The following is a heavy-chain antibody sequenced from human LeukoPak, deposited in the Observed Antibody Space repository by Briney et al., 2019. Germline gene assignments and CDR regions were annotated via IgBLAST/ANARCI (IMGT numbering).Heavy chain of an antibody. CDR2: MYTSGST. CDR3: ARETRSGGSLLRGNWFDP. Sequence: SETLSLTCNVSGGSISSYYWSWIRQPAGKGPEWIGRMYTSGSTNYNPSLKSRVTISVDTSKNQFSLKLSSVTAADAAVYYCARETRSGGSLLRGNWFDPWGQGTLVTVSS. D-gene: IGHD2-15*01. V-gene: IGHV4-4*07. CDR1: GGSISSYY. J-gene: IGHJ5*02.